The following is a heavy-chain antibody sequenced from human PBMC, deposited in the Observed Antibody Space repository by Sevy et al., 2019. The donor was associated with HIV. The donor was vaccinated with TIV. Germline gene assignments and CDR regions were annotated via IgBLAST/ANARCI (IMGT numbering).Heavy chain of an antibody. D-gene: IGHD2-15*01. CDR1: GGSIGSSSYY. CDR2: IYYTGST. CDR3: ARPDSLYYYAMDV. Sequence: SENLSLTCTVSGGSIGSSSYYWGWIRQPPGKGLEFIGSIYYTGSTSYNPSLKSRVTISVDRSKNQISLKLTSVTAADTALYFCARPDSLYYYAMDVWGQGTTVTVSS. J-gene: IGHJ6*02. V-gene: IGHV4-39*01.